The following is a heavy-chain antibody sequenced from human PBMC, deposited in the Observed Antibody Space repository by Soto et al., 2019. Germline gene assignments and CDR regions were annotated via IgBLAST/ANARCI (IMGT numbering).Heavy chain of an antibody. Sequence: VASVKVSCKASGGTFSSFAISWVRQAPGRGLEWMGGFDPEDGETIYAQKFQGRVTMTEDTSTDTAYMELSSLRSEDTAVYYCATDGRAAAGHYYYYGMDVWGQGTTVTVSS. CDR2: FDPEDGET. J-gene: IGHJ6*02. CDR1: GGTFSSFA. CDR3: ATDGRAAAGHYYYYGMDV. D-gene: IGHD6-13*01. V-gene: IGHV1-24*01.